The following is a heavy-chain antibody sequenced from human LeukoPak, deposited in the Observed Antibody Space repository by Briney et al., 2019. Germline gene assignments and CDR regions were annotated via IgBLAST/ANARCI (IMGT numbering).Heavy chain of an antibody. CDR1: GGSISSYY. J-gene: IGHJ3*02. CDR2: IYYSGST. CDR3: ARDKGEQLSRAFDI. D-gene: IGHD6-6*01. V-gene: IGHV4-59*01. Sequence: SETLSLTCTVSGGSISSYYWSWIRQPPGKGLEWIGYIYYSGSTNYNPSLKSRVTISVDTSKNQFSLKLSSVTAADTAVYYCARDKGEQLSRAFDIWGQGTMVTVSS.